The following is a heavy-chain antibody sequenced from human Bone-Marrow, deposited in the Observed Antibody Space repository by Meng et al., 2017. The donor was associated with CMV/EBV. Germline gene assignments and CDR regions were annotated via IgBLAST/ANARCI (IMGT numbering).Heavy chain of an antibody. CDR3: ANFPLTMTTVTTGIN. D-gene: IGHD4-17*01. CDR2: IRHDGSNK. CDR1: GFTFSTFG. J-gene: IGHJ4*02. Sequence: GESLKISCAASGFTFSTFGMSWVRQAPGKGLEWVAFIRHDGSNKYYADSVKGRFTISRDTSKNTLSLQMNSLRVEDTAIYYCANFPLTMTTVTTGINWGQGTLVTVSS. V-gene: IGHV3-30*02.